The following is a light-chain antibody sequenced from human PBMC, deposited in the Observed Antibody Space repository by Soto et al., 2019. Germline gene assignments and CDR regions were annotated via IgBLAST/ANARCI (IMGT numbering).Light chain of an antibody. J-gene: IGKJ1*01. CDR1: QSVTSSY. V-gene: IGKV3-20*01. CDR2: GAS. CDR3: QQSGSSPWP. Sequence: EIVLTQSPGTLSLSPGERATLSCRASQSVTSSYLAWYQQKPGQAPRLLIYGASSRATGIPDRFSGSRSGTDFTLTIIRLEPEDFAVYSCQQSGSSPWPFGQGTKVEIK.